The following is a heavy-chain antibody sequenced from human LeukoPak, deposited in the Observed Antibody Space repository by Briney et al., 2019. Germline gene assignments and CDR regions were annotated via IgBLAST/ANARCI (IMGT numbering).Heavy chain of an antibody. Sequence: GGSLRLSCAASGFTFSNAWMSWVRQAPGKGLEWVGRIKSKTDGGTTDYAAPVKGRFTISRDDSKNTLYLQMNSLKTEDTAVYYCTTEDAVAGTLKVYWGQGTLVTVSS. D-gene: IGHD6-19*01. J-gene: IGHJ4*02. V-gene: IGHV3-15*01. CDR3: TTEDAVAGTLKVY. CDR2: IKSKTDGGTT. CDR1: GFTFSNAW.